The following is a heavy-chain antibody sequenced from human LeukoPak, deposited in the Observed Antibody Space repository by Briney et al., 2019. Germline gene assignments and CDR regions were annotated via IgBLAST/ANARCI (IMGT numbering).Heavy chain of an antibody. D-gene: IGHD1-26*01. Sequence: SETLSLTCAVSSYFISSGFYWGWIRQPPGKGLEWIGSIYHSGSTYYNPSLKSRLTISVDTSKNQFSLKLFSVTAADTAVYYCARFVGAATTSHVDYWGQGTLVTVSS. V-gene: IGHV4-38-2*01. CDR3: ARFVGAATTSHVDY. CDR2: IYHSGST. CDR1: SYFISSGFY. J-gene: IGHJ4*02.